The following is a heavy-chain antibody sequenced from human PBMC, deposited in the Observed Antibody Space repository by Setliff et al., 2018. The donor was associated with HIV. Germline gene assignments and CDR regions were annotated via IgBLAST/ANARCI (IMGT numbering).Heavy chain of an antibody. Sequence: GGSLRLSCAASGFTFSDSYMSWIRQAPGKGLEYLSYISSSGTTVFYGDSVKGRFTISRDNAKKSLYLQMSSLRVEDTAVYYCARSTSGTGTSPYYFDYWGQGTLVTVSS. CDR1: GFTFSDSY. J-gene: IGHJ4*02. CDR3: ARSTSGTGTSPYYFDY. D-gene: IGHD1-7*01. CDR2: ISSSGTTV. V-gene: IGHV3-11*04.